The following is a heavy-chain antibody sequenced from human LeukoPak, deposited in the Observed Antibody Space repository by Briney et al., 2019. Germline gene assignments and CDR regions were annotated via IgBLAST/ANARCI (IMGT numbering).Heavy chain of an antibody. J-gene: IGHJ4*02. CDR3: ARLWDYDDYRFDY. CDR1: GFTFSSYA. D-gene: IGHD4-17*01. CDR2: ISYDGSNK. Sequence: PGGSLRLSCAASGFTFSSYAMHWVRQAPGKGLEWVAVISYDGSNKYYADSVKGRFTISRDNSKNTLYLQMNSLRAEDTAVYYCARLWDYDDYRFDYWGQGTLVTVSS. V-gene: IGHV3-30-3*01.